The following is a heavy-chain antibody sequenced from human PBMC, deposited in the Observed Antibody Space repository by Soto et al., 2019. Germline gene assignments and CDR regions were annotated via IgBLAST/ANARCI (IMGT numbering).Heavy chain of an antibody. CDR1: GFTFSSYS. D-gene: IGHD3-10*01. CDR2: ISSSSSYI. J-gene: IGHJ6*03. V-gene: IGHV3-21*01. Sequence: GGSLRLSCAASGFTFSSYSMNWVRQAPGKGLEWVSSISSSSSYIYYADSVKGRFTISRDNAKNSLYLQMNSLRAEDTAVYYCARARRFRATYYYYMDVWGKGTTVTVSS. CDR3: ARARRFRATYYYYMDV.